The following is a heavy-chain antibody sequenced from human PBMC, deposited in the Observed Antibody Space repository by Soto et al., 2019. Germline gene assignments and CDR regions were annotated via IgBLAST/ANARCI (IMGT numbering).Heavy chain of an antibody. CDR3: ASSAMVRGVPRIIDY. J-gene: IGHJ4*02. V-gene: IGHV4-34*01. CDR1: GGSFSGYY. Sequence: PSETLSLTCAVYGGSFSGYYWSWIRQPPGKGLEWIGEINHSGSTNYNPSLKSRVTISVDTSKNQFSLKLSSVTAADTAVYYCASSAMVRGVPRIIDYWGQGTLVTVSS. CDR2: INHSGST. D-gene: IGHD3-10*01.